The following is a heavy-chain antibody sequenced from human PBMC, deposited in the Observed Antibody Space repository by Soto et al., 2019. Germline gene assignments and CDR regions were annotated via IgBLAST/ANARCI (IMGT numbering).Heavy chain of an antibody. J-gene: IGHJ5*02. Sequence: QAQLVGSGGGLATPGGSLRLSCAASGFSFSDYYMSWIRQAPGEGLEWISYISSSGNTIYYADSVRGRFTISRDNAKNSLYLQMNSLIAEDTAVYYCARVRGYYGSGPWGQGTLFTVTS. D-gene: IGHD3-10*01. CDR2: ISSSGNTI. CDR3: ARVRGYYGSGP. CDR1: GFSFSDYY. V-gene: IGHV3-11*01.